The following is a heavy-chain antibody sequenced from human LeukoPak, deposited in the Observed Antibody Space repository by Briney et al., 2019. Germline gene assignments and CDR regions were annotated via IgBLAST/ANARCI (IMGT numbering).Heavy chain of an antibody. CDR2: ISYDGSNK. V-gene: IGHV3-30*04. CDR3: AGRGGSSGWYTYDAFDI. J-gene: IGHJ3*02. D-gene: IGHD6-19*01. Sequence: SGGSLRLSCAASGFTFSSYVMHWVRQAPGKGLEWVAVISYDGSNKYYADSVKGRFTISRDNSKNTLYLQMNSLRAEDTAVYYCAGRGGSSGWYTYDAFDIWGQGTMVTVSS. CDR1: GFTFSSYV.